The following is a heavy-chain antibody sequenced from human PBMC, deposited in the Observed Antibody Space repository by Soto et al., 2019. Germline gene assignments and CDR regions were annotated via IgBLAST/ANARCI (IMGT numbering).Heavy chain of an antibody. V-gene: IGHV4-4*02. CDR1: GDSVTRSNW. CDR2: IYHSGNT. J-gene: IGHJ6*02. D-gene: IGHD6-19*01. CDR3: ATSGWNEDFYYYYGMDV. Sequence: PSQTLSLTCAVSGDSVTRSNWWSWVRQAPGQGLEWIGEIYHSGNTKYNPSLKSRVTISVDKSKNQFSLNLTSVTAAETAVYYCATSGWNEDFYYYYGMDVWGQGTTVTAP.